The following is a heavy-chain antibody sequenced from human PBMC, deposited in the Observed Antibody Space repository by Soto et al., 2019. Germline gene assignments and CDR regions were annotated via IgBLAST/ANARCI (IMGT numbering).Heavy chain of an antibody. Sequence: GESLKISCKGSGYSFAGYWITWVRQKPGKGLEWMGRIDPSDSQTYYSPSFRGHVTISVTKSVTTVFLQWSSLRASDTAMYYCARQIYDSDTGPNFQYYFDSWGQGTPVTVS. CDR3: ARQIYDSDTGPNFQYYFDS. D-gene: IGHD3-22*01. CDR1: GYSFAGYW. J-gene: IGHJ4*02. CDR2: IDPSDSQT. V-gene: IGHV5-10-1*01.